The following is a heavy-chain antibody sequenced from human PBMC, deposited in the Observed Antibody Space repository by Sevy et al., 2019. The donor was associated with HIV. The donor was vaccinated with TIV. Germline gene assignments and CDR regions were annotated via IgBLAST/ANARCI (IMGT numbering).Heavy chain of an antibody. CDR1: GFTFSTYW. Sequence: GGSLRLSCAASGFTFSTYWMSWVRQAPGKGLEWVANIKQDGSDKNYKDSVKGRFTISRDNAKNSLYLQMSSLRAEDTAVYYCATLSSPMPNSGWYDFFDHWGQGTLVTVSS. CDR3: ATLSSPMPNSGWYDFFDH. J-gene: IGHJ4*02. V-gene: IGHV3-7*01. CDR2: IKQDGSDK. D-gene: IGHD6-19*01.